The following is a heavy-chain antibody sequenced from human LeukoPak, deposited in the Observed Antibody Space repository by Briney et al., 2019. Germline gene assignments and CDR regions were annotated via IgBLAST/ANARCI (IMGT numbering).Heavy chain of an antibody. J-gene: IGHJ4*02. CDR2: INPNSGGT. V-gene: IGHV1-2*02. CDR3: ASSIYSGYGFDY. Sequence: ASVTVSCKASGYTLTRYYMHWVRQAPGQGREGRGWINPNSGGTNYAQKFQGRVTMTWDTSISTAYMQLSRLRSDDTAVYYCASSIYSGYGFDYWGQGTLVTVSS. D-gene: IGHD5-12*01. CDR1: GYTLTRYY.